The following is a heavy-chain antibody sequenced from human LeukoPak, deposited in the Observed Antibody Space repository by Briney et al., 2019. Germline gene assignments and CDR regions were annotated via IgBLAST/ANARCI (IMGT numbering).Heavy chain of an antibody. CDR1: GGSISSYY. J-gene: IGHJ3*02. Sequence: SETLSLTCTVSGGSISSYYWSWIRQPPGKGLEWIGAINHSGSTNYSPSLKSRLTISVDTSKNQFSLKLSSVTAADTAVYYCARWGLGYCSGGSCYAHAFDIWGQGTLVTVSS. V-gene: IGHV4-34*01. CDR3: ARWGLGYCSGGSCYAHAFDI. CDR2: INHSGST. D-gene: IGHD2-15*01.